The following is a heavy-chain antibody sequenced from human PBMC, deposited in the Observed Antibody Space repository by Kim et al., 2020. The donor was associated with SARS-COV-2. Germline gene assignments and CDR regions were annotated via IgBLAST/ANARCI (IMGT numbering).Heavy chain of an antibody. CDR3: SRVAAAGRYFYYDY. J-gene: IGHJ4*01. V-gene: IGHV3-33*01. Sequence: GGSLRLSCAASGFTFSSSCMHWVRQAPGKGLEWMAFMWFYGSNRKHSDSVKVRFAFSSANYKNTLSLQMNSMRVEDSATAYYSRVAAAGRYFYYDY. D-gene: IGHD6-13*01. CDR1: GFTFSSSC. CDR2: MWFYGSNR.